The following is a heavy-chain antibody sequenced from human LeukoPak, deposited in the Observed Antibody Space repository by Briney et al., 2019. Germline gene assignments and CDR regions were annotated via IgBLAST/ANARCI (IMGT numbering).Heavy chain of an antibody. V-gene: IGHV1-69*04. J-gene: IGHJ3*02. CDR2: IIPILGIA. CDR1: GGTFSSYA. D-gene: IGHD3-3*01. Sequence: SVKVSCKASGGTFSSYAISWVRQAPGQGLEWMGRIIPILGIANYAQKLQGRVTMTTDTSTSTAYMELRSLRSEDTAVYYCARDLGDFWSGPYAFDIWGQGTMVTVSS. CDR3: ARDLGDFWSGPYAFDI.